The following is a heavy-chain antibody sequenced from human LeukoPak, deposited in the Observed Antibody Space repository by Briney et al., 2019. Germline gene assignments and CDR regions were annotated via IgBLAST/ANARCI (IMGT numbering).Heavy chain of an antibody. CDR3: AKLDPTGDDC. CDR2: ISHDAKNK. Sequence: PGGSLRRSCAASGFTFSGYGMEWVRQAPGKGLEWVTIISHDAKNKYYADSVKGRFTISRDNSKNTLYLQMNSLRPEDTGVYFCAKLDPTGDDCWGQGTLVTVSS. J-gene: IGHJ4*02. CDR1: GFTFSGYG. V-gene: IGHV3-30*18. D-gene: IGHD2-8*02.